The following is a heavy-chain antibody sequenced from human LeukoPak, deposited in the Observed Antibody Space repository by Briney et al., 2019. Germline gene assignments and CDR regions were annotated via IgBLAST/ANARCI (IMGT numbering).Heavy chain of an antibody. Sequence: PSETLSLTCTVSGGSISSYYWSWIRQPPGKGLEWIGYIYYSGSTNYNPSLKSRVTISVDTSKNQFSLKLSSVTAADTAVYYCVRGPSPGYCSSTSCYSRGDFDYWGQGTLVTVSS. J-gene: IGHJ4*02. CDR2: IYYSGST. CDR3: VRGPSPGYCSSTSCYSRGDFDY. D-gene: IGHD2-2*01. V-gene: IGHV4-59*01. CDR1: GGSISSYY.